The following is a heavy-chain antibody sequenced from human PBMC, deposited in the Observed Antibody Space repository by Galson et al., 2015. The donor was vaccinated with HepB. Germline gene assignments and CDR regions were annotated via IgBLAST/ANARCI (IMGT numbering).Heavy chain of an antibody. V-gene: IGHV7-4-1*02. D-gene: IGHD6-6*01. CDR1: GYTFTSYA. Sequence: SCKASGYTFTSYAMNWVRQAPGQGLEWMGWINTNTGNPTYAQGFTGRFVFSLDTSVSTAYLQISSLKAEDTAVYYCAREVRYSSSHNWFDPWGQGTLITVSS. CDR2: INTNTGNP. J-gene: IGHJ5*02. CDR3: AREVRYSSSHNWFDP.